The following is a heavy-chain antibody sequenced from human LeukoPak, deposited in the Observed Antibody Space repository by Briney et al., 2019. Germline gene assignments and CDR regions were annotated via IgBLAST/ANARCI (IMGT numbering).Heavy chain of an antibody. Sequence: ASVKVSCKASGYTFTGYYMHWVRQAPGQGLEWMGWINPNSGGTNYAQKFQGRVTMTRDTSISTAYMELSRLRSDDTAVYYCARGEWVVRGVIRSFGYWGQGTLVTVSS. D-gene: IGHD3-10*01. CDR3: ARGEWVVRGVIRSFGY. J-gene: IGHJ4*02. CDR2: INPNSGGT. V-gene: IGHV1-2*02. CDR1: GYTFTGYY.